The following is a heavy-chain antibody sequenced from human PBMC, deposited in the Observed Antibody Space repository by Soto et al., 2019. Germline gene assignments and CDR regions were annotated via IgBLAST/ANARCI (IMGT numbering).Heavy chain of an antibody. CDR3: ARDLAQYYYGSGSSAPTGWFDP. V-gene: IGHV4-30-2*01. CDR1: CGSIISGGYS. CDR2: IYHSGST. J-gene: IGHJ5*02. Sequence: SETLSLTCAFSCGSIISGGYSWSWIRQPPGKGLEWIGYIYHSGSTYYNPSLKSRVTISVDRSKNQFSLKLSSVTAADTAMYYCARDLAQYYYGSGSSAPTGWFDPWGQGTLVTVSS. D-gene: IGHD3-10*01.